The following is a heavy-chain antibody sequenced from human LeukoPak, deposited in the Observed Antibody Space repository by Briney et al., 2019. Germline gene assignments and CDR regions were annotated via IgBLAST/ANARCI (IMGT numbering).Heavy chain of an antibody. J-gene: IGHJ4*02. Sequence: ASVKVSCKVSGYTFTDYYMHWVQQAPGKGLEWMGLVDPADGETIYAEKFQGRVTITADTSTDTAYLGLSSLRSEDTAVCYCATGGKSIAAAWDYWGQGTLVTVSS. D-gene: IGHD6-13*01. CDR1: GYTFTDYY. CDR2: VDPADGET. CDR3: ATGGKSIAAAWDY. V-gene: IGHV1-69-2*01.